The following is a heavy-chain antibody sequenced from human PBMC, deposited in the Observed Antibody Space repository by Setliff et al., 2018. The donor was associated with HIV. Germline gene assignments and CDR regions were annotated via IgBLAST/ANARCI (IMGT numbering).Heavy chain of an antibody. J-gene: IGHJ3*02. CDR2: IYSGDST. CDR1: GFTVSSNY. Sequence: GGSLRLSCAASGFTVSSNYMSWVRQAPGKGLEWVSVIYSGDSTYYADSVKGRFTISRHNSKNTLYLQMNSLRAEDPAVYYWARGGAGRTFIDAFDIWGQGTMVT. CDR3: ARGGAGRTFIDAFDI. V-gene: IGHV3-53*04. D-gene: IGHD6-19*01.